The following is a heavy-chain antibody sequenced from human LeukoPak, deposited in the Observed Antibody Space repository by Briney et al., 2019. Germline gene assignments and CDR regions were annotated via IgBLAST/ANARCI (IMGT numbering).Heavy chain of an antibody. CDR2: ISGSGGST. J-gene: IGHJ6*04. CDR3: TTESVVPTVYAMLDV. V-gene: IGHV3-23*01. CDR1: GFTFSSYG. Sequence: GGSLRLSCAASGFTFSSYGMSWVRQAPGKGLEWVSAISGSGGSTYYADSVKGRFTISRDNSKNTLYLQMNSLRAEDTAVYYCTTESVVPTVYAMLDVWGKGTTVTVSS. D-gene: IGHD2-8*01.